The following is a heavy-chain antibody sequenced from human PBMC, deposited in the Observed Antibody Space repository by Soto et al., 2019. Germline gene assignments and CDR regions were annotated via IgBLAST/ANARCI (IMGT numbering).Heavy chain of an antibody. V-gene: IGHV1-69*02. Sequence: QVQLVQSGAEVKKPGSSVKVSCKASGGTFSSYTISWVRQAPGQGLEWMGRIIPILGIANYAQKFQGRVTIPADKSTSTAYMELSSLRSEDTAVYYCARGDRDCSGGSCGSSYWGQGTLVTVSS. CDR2: IIPILGIA. J-gene: IGHJ4*02. D-gene: IGHD2-15*01. CDR3: ARGDRDCSGGSCGSSY. CDR1: GGTFSSYT.